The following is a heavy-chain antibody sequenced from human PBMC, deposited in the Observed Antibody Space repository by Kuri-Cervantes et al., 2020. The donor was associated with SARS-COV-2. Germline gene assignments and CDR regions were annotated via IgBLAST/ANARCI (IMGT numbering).Heavy chain of an antibody. V-gene: IGHV3-74*01. CDR3: ARDLTLGYCSGGSCYYYYYGMDV. Sequence: LSLTCAASGFTFSSYWIHWVRQAPGKGLVWVSRINSDGSSTSYADSVKGRFTISRDNAKNTLYLQMNSLRAEDTAVYYCARDLTLGYCSGGSCYYYYYGMDVWGQGTTVTVSS. CDR2: INSDGSST. CDR1: GFTFSSYW. J-gene: IGHJ6*02. D-gene: IGHD2-15*01.